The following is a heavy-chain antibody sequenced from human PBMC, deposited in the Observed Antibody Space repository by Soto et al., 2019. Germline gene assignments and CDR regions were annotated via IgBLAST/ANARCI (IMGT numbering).Heavy chain of an antibody. CDR2: IGGSGVTT. CDR1: GFTFDNYA. CDR3: AKDRLSSPCTWFDP. Sequence: EVQLLESGGGLVQPGGSLRLSCAASGFTFDNYAMSWVRQAPGKGLEWVSGIGGSGVTTYYAHSVKSRFTISRDNSKNTLYLQMNSLRAEDTAVYYCAKDRLSSPCTWFDPWGQGTLVTVSS. V-gene: IGHV3-23*01. D-gene: IGHD5-12*01. J-gene: IGHJ5*02.